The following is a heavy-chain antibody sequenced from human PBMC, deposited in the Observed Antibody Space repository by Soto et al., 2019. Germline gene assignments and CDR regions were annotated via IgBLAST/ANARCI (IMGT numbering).Heavy chain of an antibody. CDR2: INAGNGNT. V-gene: IGHV1-3*01. CDR3: ARLFGITMVRGVQDAFDI. Sequence: ASVKVSCKASGYTFTSYAMHWVRQAPGQRLEWMGWINAGNGNTKYSQKFQGRVTITRDTSASTAYMELSSLRSGDTAVYYCARLFGITMVRGVQDAFDIWGQGTMVTVSS. D-gene: IGHD3-10*01. CDR1: GYTFTSYA. J-gene: IGHJ3*02.